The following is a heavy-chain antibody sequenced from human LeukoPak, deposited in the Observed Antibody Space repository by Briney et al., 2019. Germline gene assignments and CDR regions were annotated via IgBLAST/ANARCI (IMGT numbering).Heavy chain of an antibody. CDR2: ISSSSSYI. CDR3: ARGEPYYYDSSGYYCDTDY. V-gene: IGHV3-21*01. CDR1: GFTFSSYS. J-gene: IGHJ4*02. Sequence: PGGSLRLSCAASGFTFSSYSMNWVRQAPGEGLEWVSSISSSSSYIYYADSVKGRFTISRDNAKNSLYLQMNSLRAEDTAVYYCARGEPYYYDSSGYYCDTDYWGQGTLVTVSS. D-gene: IGHD3-22*01.